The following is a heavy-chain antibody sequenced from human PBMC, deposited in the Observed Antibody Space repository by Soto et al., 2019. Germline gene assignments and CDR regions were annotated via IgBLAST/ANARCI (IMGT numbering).Heavy chain of an antibody. CDR1: GGSSSGYF. CDR2: INHSGST. CDR3: ARGVIAPRPLDS. V-gene: IGHV4-34*01. Sequence: PSETLSLTCAVYGGSSSGYFWSWIRQPPGKGLEWIGEINHSGSTNYNPTLKSRATISVHTSKNQLSLNRSSVTVADTAVYYCARGVIAPRPLDSWGQGTLVTVSS. J-gene: IGHJ4*02. D-gene: IGHD6-6*01.